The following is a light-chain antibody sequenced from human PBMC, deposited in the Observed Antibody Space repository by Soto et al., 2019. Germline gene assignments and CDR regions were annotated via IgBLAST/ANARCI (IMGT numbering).Light chain of an antibody. CDR3: QHYGCSPPGFT. V-gene: IGKV3-20*01. CDR1: QSVSSSY. J-gene: IGKJ3*01. CDR2: GAS. Sequence: EIVLTQSPGTLSLSPGERATLSCRASQSVSSSYLAWYQQKPGQAPRLLIYGASIRAAGIPDRFSGSGSGTDFALTISRLEPEDFALYWCQHYGCSPPGFTFGPGTKVDIK.